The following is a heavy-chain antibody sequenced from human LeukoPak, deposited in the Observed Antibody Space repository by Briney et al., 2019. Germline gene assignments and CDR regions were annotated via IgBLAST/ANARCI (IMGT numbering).Heavy chain of an antibody. CDR3: AKSVAPYCSGGSCFDAFDI. CDR1: GFPFSGYG. Sequence: GGSLRLSCAASGFPFSGYGMSWVRQAPGKGLKWVSAISGSGGSTYYADSVKGRITISRDNSKNTLYLQMNSLRAEDTAVYYCAKSVAPYCSGGSCFDAFDIWGQGTMVTVSS. CDR2: ISGSGGST. D-gene: IGHD2-15*01. V-gene: IGHV3-23*01. J-gene: IGHJ3*02.